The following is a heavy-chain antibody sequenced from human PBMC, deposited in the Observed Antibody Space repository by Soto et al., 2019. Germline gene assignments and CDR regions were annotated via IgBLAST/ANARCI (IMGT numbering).Heavy chain of an antibody. CDR3: ARVIAARRRGAFDI. CDR1: GGSISSYY. V-gene: IGHV4-59*01. Sequence: SETLSLTCIVSGGSISSYYWTWIRQSPGKGLEWIGYIHHSGTTNYNPALKSRVTISVDTSKNQFSLKLRSVTAADTAVYYCARVIAARRRGAFDIWGQGTMVTVSS. J-gene: IGHJ3*02. D-gene: IGHD6-6*01. CDR2: IHHSGTT.